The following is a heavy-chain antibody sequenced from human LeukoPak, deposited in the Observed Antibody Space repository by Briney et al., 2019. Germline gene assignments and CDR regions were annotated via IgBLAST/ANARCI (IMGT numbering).Heavy chain of an antibody. CDR2: ITGSGGST. CDR3: AKDGHGSGSYYNPVGSYFDS. J-gene: IGHJ4*02. Sequence: PGGSLRLSCTSSGFTFSSYAMGWVRQAPGKGLEWVSTITGSGGSTYLADSVKGRFTISRDNSKNTLFLQMNSLRAEDTAIYKCAKDGHGSGSYYNPVGSYFDSWGQGSLVTVSS. D-gene: IGHD3-10*01. CDR1: GFTFSSYA. V-gene: IGHV3-23*01.